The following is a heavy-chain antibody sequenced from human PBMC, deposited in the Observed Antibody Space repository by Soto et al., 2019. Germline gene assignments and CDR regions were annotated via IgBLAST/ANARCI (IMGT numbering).Heavy chain of an antibody. D-gene: IGHD3-10*01. V-gene: IGHV4-59*08. J-gene: IGHJ3*02. Sequence: PSETLSLTCTVSGGSISSYYWSWIRQPPGKGLEWIGYIYYSGSTNYNPSLKSRVTISVDTSKNQFSLKLSSVTAADTAVYYCARADVLLWFGELLCGAFDIWGQGTMVTVSS. CDR3: ARADVLLWFGELLCGAFDI. CDR2: IYYSGST. CDR1: GGSISSYY.